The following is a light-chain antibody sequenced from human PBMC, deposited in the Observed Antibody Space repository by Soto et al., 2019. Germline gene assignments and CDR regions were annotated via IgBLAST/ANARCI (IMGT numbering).Light chain of an antibody. CDR1: QSVSSSY. CDR3: QQYYRTPPT. Sequence: EIVLTQSPGTLSLSPGERATLSCRASQSVSSSYLAWYQQKPGQAPRLLIYGASSSATGIPDRFSGSGSGTDFTLTISSLQAEDVAVYYCQQYYRTPPTFGQGTKVEIK. J-gene: IGKJ1*01. CDR2: GAS. V-gene: IGKV3-20*01.